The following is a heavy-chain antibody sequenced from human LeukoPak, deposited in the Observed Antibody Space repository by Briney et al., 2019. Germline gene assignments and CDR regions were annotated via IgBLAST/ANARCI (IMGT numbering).Heavy chain of an antibody. Sequence: SETLSLTCTASGGSISSYYWSWIRQPPGKGLGWMGYISYGGSTNYNPSLKGRVTISVDTSKNHFSLKLSCLTAADTAVYYCARFSMVRGEGGNWFDPWGQGTLVTVSS. CDR2: ISYGGST. CDR3: ARFSMVRGEGGNWFDP. D-gene: IGHD3-10*01. J-gene: IGHJ5*02. CDR1: GGSISSYY. V-gene: IGHV4-59*12.